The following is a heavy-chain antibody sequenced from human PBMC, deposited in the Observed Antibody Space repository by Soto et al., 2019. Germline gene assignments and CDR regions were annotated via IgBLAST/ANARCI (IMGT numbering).Heavy chain of an antibody. J-gene: IGHJ4*02. CDR1: GGSISSYY. V-gene: IGHV4-59*01. D-gene: IGHD4-17*01. CDR3: ARVYGDYLDY. Sequence: SETLSLTCTVSGGSISSYYWSWIRQPPGKGQERIGYIYYSGSTNYNPSLKSRVTISVDTSKNQFSLKLSSVTAADTAVYYCARVYGDYLDYWGQGTLVTVS. CDR2: IYYSGST.